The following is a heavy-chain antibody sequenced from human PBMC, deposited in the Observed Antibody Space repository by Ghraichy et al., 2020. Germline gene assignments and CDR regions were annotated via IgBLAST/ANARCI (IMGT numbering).Heavy chain of an antibody. V-gene: IGHV4-59*01. CDR1: GGSISSYY. CDR2: IYYSGST. J-gene: IGHJ4*02. D-gene: IGHD3-9*01. CDR3: ARDNLYYDILTGYYEMYYFDY. Sequence: SETLSLTCTVSGGSISSYYWSWIRQPPGKGLEWIGYIYYSGSTNYNPSLKSRVTISVDTSKNQFSLKLSSVTAADTAVYYCARDNLYYDILTGYYEMYYFDYWGQGTLVTVSS.